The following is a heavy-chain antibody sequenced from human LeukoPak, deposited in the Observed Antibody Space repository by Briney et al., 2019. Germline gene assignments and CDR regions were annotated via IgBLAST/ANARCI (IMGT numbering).Heavy chain of an antibody. V-gene: IGHV1-18*01. CDR1: GYTFTRYG. Sequence: ASVRVSCKASGYTFTRYGISWVRQAPGQGLQWLGWISASNGNTNYAQKFRDRVTMSTDTSTGTAYLDVRSLTSDDTTVYYCARDHSNWNYAPDFWGQGTLVIVSS. D-gene: IGHD1-7*01. CDR2: ISASNGNT. J-gene: IGHJ4*02. CDR3: ARDHSNWNYAPDF.